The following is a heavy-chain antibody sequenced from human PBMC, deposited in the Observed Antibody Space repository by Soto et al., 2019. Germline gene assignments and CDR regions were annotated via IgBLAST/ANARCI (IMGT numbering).Heavy chain of an antibody. CDR2: IKEDGSEK. V-gene: IGHV3-7*04. J-gene: IGHJ6*02. CDR3: ARAAYSNDGLDV. D-gene: IGHD5-18*01. Sequence: DVQLVESGGGLVQPGGSLRLSCAAYRFTFSNYWMTWVRQAPGKGLEWVANIKEDGSEKSHVDSVKGRFTISRDNAKNSLYLQMNSLRAKDTAVYYCARAAYSNDGLDVWGQGTTVTVS. CDR1: RFTFSNYW.